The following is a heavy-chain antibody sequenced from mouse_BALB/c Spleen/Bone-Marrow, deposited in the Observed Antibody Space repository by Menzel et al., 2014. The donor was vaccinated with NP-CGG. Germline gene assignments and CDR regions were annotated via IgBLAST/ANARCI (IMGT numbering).Heavy chain of an antibody. J-gene: IGHJ2*01. CDR1: GFTFSNYY. V-gene: IGHV5-6-2*01. CDR2: INTNGGNT. D-gene: IGHD2-2*01. Sequence: DVQLVESGGGLVKLGGSLKLSCAASGFTFSNYYMSWVRQTPEKRLELVAAINTNGGNTFYPATVKGRFTISRDNAKNTLYLQMSSLKSEDSALYYCARHRQWLSPFDYWGQGTTLTVSS. CDR3: ARHRQWLSPFDY.